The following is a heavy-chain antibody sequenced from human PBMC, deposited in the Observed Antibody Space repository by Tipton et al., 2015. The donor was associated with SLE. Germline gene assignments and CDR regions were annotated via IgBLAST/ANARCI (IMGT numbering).Heavy chain of an antibody. CDR2: INHSGST. Sequence: TLSLTCAVSGGSISSGGYSWSWIRQPPGKGLEWIGEINHSGSTNYNPSLKSRVTISVDTSKNQFSLKLSSVTAADTAVYYCARDLSLSGDPGAFDIWGQGTMVTVSS. V-gene: IGHV4-30-2*05. CDR3: ARDLSLSGDPGAFDI. CDR1: GGSISSGGYS. D-gene: IGHD2-21*01. J-gene: IGHJ3*02.